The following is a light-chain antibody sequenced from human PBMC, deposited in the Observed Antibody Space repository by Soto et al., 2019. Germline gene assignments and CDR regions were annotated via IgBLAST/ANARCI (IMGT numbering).Light chain of an antibody. CDR2: EAS. CDR1: QGIRND. V-gene: IGKV1-17*01. Sequence: MQMTQAPSALCASVGDRLTITDRASQGIRNDLGWYQQTPGKAPKLMIYEASSLESGVPSRFRGSGSGTEFTLTISSLQPEDSATYFCQQLNSYPQTFGQGTRLEIK. CDR3: QQLNSYPQT. J-gene: IGKJ5*01.